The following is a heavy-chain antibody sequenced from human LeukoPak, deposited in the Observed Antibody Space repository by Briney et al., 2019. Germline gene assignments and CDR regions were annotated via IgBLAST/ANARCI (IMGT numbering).Heavy chain of an antibody. D-gene: IGHD5-12*01. CDR1: GFTFSDSA. CDR3: TRWPLNGPPFDY. Sequence: GGSLKLSCVGSGFTFSDSAIHWVRLAPGKGLEWVGRVRSKANAYATTYPASMKGRFTTSREESKNTTYLQMNSLKTEDTAVYLCTRWPLNGPPFDYWGQGTLVTVSS. V-gene: IGHV3-73*01. J-gene: IGHJ4*02. CDR2: VRSKANAYAT.